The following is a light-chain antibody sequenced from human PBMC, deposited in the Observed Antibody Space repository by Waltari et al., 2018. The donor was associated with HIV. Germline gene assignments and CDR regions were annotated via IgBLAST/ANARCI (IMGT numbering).Light chain of an antibody. CDR1: SSNIGAGYD. Sequence: QSVLTQPPSVSGSPGQRVTISCTGSSSNIGAGYDVHWYQQLPGTAPKPLIYGNSNRPSGVPDRFSGSKSGTSVSLAITGLQAEDEADYYCQSYDSSLSALYVFGTGTKVTVL. V-gene: IGLV1-40*01. J-gene: IGLJ1*01. CDR2: GNS. CDR3: QSYDSSLSALYV.